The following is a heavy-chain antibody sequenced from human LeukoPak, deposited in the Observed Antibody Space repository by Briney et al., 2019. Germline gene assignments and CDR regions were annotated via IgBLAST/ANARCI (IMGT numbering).Heavy chain of an antibody. Sequence: PGGSLRLSCAASGFTFSGYSMNWVRQAPGKGLEWVSSISSSSSYIYYADFVKGRFTISRDNSKNTLYLQMNSLRPEDTAVYYCARDSITGTSYYYYGMDVWGQGTTVTVSS. CDR2: ISSSSSYI. CDR3: ARDSITGTSYYYYGMDV. CDR1: GFTFSGYS. J-gene: IGHJ6*02. V-gene: IGHV3-21*01. D-gene: IGHD1-7*01.